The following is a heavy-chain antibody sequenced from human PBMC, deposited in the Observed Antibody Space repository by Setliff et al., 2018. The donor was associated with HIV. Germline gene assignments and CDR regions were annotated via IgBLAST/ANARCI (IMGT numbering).Heavy chain of an antibody. CDR1: HGAISSNY. CDR2: IYYSRST. D-gene: IGHD4-17*01. V-gene: IGHV4-59*08. Sequence: SETLSLTCTVSHGAISSNYWSWIRQPPGKGLEWIGHIYYSRSTNYNPSLKSRVTISVDRPKNQFSLKVSSVTAADTAVYYCARLQLKVTTLVTLAFDIWGQGTLVTVS. J-gene: IGHJ3*02. CDR3: ARLQLKVTTLVTLAFDI.